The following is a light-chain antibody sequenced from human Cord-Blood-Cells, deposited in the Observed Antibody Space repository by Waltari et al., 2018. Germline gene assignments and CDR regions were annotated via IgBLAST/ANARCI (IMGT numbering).Light chain of an antibody. V-gene: IGLV2-8*01. CDR2: EVS. Sequence: QSALTQPPSASGSPGQSVTISCTRTSSDVGGYTHVSRYQQHPGKAPKLMIYEVSKRPSGVPDRFSGSKSGNTASLTVSGLQAEDEADYYCSSYAGSNNFVVFGGGTKLTVL. J-gene: IGLJ2*01. CDR1: SSDVGGYTH. CDR3: SSYAGSNNFVV.